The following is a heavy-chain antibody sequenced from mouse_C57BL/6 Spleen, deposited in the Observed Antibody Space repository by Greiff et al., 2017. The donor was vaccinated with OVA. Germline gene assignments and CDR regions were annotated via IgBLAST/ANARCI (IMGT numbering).Heavy chain of an antibody. Sequence: QVQLQQPGTELVKPGASVKLSCKASGYTFTSYWMHWVKQRPGQGLEWIGNINPSNGGTNYNEKFKSKATLTVDKSSSTAYMQLSSLTSEDSAVYYGAREGHYCGSSYGGWYFDVWGTGTTVTVSS. CDR2: INPSNGGT. V-gene: IGHV1-53*01. CDR1: GYTFTSYW. J-gene: IGHJ1*03. CDR3: AREGHYCGSSYGGWYFDV. D-gene: IGHD1-1*01.